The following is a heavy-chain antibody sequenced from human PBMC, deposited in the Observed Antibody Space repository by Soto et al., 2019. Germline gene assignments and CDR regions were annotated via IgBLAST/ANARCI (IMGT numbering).Heavy chain of an antibody. CDR2: IWYDGSNK. CDR1: GFSFSRSG. J-gene: IGHJ4*02. CDR3: ARDGASVTTDFDY. V-gene: IGHV3-33*01. D-gene: IGHD4-17*01. Sequence: ESGGGVVQPGRSLRLSCEASGFSFSRSGMHWVRQAPGKGLEWVAVIWYDGSNKYCADSVKGRFTISRDNSKNTLYLQMNSLRAEDTAVYYCARDGASVTTDFDYWGQGTLVTVSS.